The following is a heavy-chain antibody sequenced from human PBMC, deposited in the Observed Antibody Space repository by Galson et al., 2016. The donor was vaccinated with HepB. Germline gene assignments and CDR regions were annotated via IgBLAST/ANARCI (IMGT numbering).Heavy chain of an antibody. CDR2: INAYNGNT. J-gene: IGHJ5*02. V-gene: IGHV1-18*01. CDR3: ARVLGGYEFDP. D-gene: IGHD5-12*01. Sequence: SVRVSCKASGFTFTAYGISWVRQAPGQGLEWMGWINAYNGNTNYAQCFQGRVTMTTDTSTGTPYMEMWNLRSDDTALYYCARVLGGYEFDPWGQGTLVTVSS. CDR1: GFTFTAYG.